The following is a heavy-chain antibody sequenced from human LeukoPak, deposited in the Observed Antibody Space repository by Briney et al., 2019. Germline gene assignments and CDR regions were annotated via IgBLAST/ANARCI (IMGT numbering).Heavy chain of an antibody. V-gene: IGHV3-30-3*01. D-gene: IGHD1-14*01. Sequence: GGSLRLSCAASGFTFSNYYMHWVRQVPGKGLEWVASISQDGSSKYYADSVKGRFTISRDNSKNTLYLQMISLRGEDTAVYYCAKDVPGSWAPDYWGQGTLVTVPS. CDR2: ISQDGSSK. CDR1: GFTFSNYY. CDR3: AKDVPGSWAPDY. J-gene: IGHJ4*02.